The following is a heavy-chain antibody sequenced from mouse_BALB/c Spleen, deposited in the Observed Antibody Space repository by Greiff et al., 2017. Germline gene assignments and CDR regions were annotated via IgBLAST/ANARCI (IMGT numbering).Heavy chain of an antibody. V-gene: IGHV5-17*02. CDR2: ISSGSSTI. CDR3: ARSGRYYFDY. Sequence: EVQRVESGGGLVQPGGSRKLSCAASGFTFSSFGMHWVRQAPEKGLEWVAYISSGSSTIYYADTVKGRFTISRDNPKNTLFLQMTSLRSEDTAMYYCARSGRYYFDYWGQGTTLTVAS. J-gene: IGHJ2*01. D-gene: IGHD4-1*01. CDR1: GFTFSSFG.